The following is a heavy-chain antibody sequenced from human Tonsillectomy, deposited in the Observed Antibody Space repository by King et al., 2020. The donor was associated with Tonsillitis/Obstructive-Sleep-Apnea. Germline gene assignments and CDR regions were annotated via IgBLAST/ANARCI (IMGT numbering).Heavy chain of an antibody. CDR1: GFTFSSYW. J-gene: IGHJ4*02. Sequence: VQLVESGGALVQPGGSLRLSCAASGFTFSSYWMHWVRQVPGKGLVWVSRINNYGSSTRYADSVKGRFIISRDNDKNTLYLQMNSLRAEDTALYYCARDLGYSGYDLAYWGQGTLVTVSS. CDR3: ARDLGYSGYDLAY. CDR2: INNYGSST. V-gene: IGHV3-74*01. D-gene: IGHD5-12*01.